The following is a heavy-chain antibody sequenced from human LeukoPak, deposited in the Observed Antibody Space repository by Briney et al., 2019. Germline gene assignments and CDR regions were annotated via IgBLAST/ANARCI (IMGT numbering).Heavy chain of an antibody. D-gene: IGHD2-2*01. J-gene: IGHJ4*02. Sequence: GGSLRLSCAASGFTFSSYGMHWVRQAPGKGLEWVAFIRYDGSNKYYADSVKGRFTISRDNSKNTLYLQMNSLRAEDTAVYYCAKDPTEYCSSTSCSHFDYWGQGTLVTVSS. CDR2: IRYDGSNK. V-gene: IGHV3-30*02. CDR3: AKDPTEYCSSTSCSHFDY. CDR1: GFTFSSYG.